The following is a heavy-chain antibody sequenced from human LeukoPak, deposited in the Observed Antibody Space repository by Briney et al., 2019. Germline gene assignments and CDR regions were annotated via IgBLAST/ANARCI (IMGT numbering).Heavy chain of an antibody. CDR3: AKGRNYYDSSLVWDY. CDR1: GFTVSSNY. V-gene: IGHV3-23*01. J-gene: IGHJ4*02. Sequence: GGSLRLSCAASGFTVSSNYMSWVRQAPGKGLEWVSAISGSGGSTYYADSVKGRFTISGDNSKNTLYLQMNSLRAEDTAVYYCAKGRNYYDSSLVWDYWGQGTLVTVSS. CDR2: ISGSGGST. D-gene: IGHD3-22*01.